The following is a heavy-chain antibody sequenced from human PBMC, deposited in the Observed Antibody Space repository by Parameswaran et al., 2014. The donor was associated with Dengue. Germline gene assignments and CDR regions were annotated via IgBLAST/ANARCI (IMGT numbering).Heavy chain of an antibody. Sequence: SWVRQAPGQGLEWMGGIIPIFGTANYAQKFQGRVTITADESTSTAYMELSSLRSEDTAVYYCARGRIVGAPDYWGQGTLVTVSS. CDR2: IIPIFGTA. J-gene: IGHJ4*02. D-gene: IGHD1-26*01. CDR3: ARGRIVGAPDY. V-gene: IGHV1-69*01.